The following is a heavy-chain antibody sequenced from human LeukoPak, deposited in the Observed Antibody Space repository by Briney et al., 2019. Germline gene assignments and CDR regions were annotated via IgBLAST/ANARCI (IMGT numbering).Heavy chain of an antibody. CDR3: AKAATRAAAGDNWFDP. V-gene: IGHV1-18*01. CDR1: GYAFSSYG. D-gene: IGHD6-13*01. CDR2: VGPYNRKT. Sequence: ASVKVSCKASGYAFSSYGIGWVRQAPGQGLEWMGWVGPYNRKTNYSQKFQGRVTMTRNTSTSTAYMDLSSLRSEDTAVYYCAKAATRAAAGDNWFDPWGQGTLVTVSS. J-gene: IGHJ5*02.